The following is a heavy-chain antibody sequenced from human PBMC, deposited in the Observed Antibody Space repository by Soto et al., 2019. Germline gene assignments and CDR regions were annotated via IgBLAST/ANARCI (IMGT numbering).Heavy chain of an antibody. CDR1: GGNFSSNG. CDR2: IIPTFGTT. CDR3: AGASDSTWYNWLDP. J-gene: IGHJ5*02. V-gene: IGHV1-69*01. Sequence: QVQLVQSGAEVMKPGSSVKVSCKAPGGNFSSNGIRWVRQAPGQGLEFMGGIIPTFGTTNYAHKFRGRVTITADESTGTAYMELSSLRSDDTAVYFCAGASDSTWYNWLDPWGPGTLVTVSS. D-gene: IGHD4-4*01.